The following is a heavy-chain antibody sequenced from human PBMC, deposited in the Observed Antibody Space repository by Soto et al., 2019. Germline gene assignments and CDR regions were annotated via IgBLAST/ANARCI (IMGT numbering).Heavy chain of an antibody. CDR2: ISYDGSNK. D-gene: IGHD1-7*01. CDR3: ARDKSELRPQYYFDY. J-gene: IGHJ4*02. V-gene: IGHV3-30-3*01. CDR1: GFTFSSYA. Sequence: QVQLVESGGGVVQPGRSLRLSCAASGFTFSSYAMHWVRQAPGKGLEWVAAISYDGSNKYYADSVKGRFTISRDNSKNTLYLQMNSLRAEDTALYYCARDKSELRPQYYFDYWGQGTLVTVSS.